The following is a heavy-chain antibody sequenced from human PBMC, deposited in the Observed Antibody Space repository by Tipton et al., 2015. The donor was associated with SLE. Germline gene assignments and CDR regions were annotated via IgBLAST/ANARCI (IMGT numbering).Heavy chain of an antibody. CDR1: GGSISSYY. J-gene: IGHJ3*02. CDR2: IYYSGST. V-gene: IGHV4-59*01. CDR3: ARDGGAFDI. Sequence: LRLSCTVSGGSISSYYWSWIRQPPGKGLEWIGHIYYSGSTNYNPSLKSRVNISIDTSKNQFSLNLNSVTAADTAMYYCARDGGAFDIWGQGTMVTVSS.